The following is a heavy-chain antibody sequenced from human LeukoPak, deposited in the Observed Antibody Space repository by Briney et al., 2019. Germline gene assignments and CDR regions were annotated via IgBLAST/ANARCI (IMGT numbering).Heavy chain of an antibody. CDR1: GYSFTDYD. D-gene: IGHD6-13*01. CDR3: ARGQYTSTWYRGSRWLDP. J-gene: IGHJ5*02. CDR2: MNPYSGNR. V-gene: IGHV1-8*02. Sequence: GASVKVSCKTSGYSFTDYDINWVRQAPGQGLEWLGWMNPYSGNRGYAQKFQGRITMTSNTSTSTAYMELSSLRSDDTAVYYCARGQYTSTWYRGSRWLDPWGQGTLVTVSS.